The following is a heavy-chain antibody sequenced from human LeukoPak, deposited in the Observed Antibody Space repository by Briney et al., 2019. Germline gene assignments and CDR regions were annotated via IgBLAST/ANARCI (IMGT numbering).Heavy chain of an antibody. CDR3: ARGGRDIVVVPAAVYYYYYVDV. CDR2: INPSGGST. Sequence: ASVKVSCKASGYTFTSYYMHWVRQAPGQGLEWMGIINPSGGSTSYAQKFQGRVTMTRDTSTSTVYMELSSLRSEDTAVYYCARGGRDIVVVPAAVYYYYYVDVWGKGTTVTISS. J-gene: IGHJ6*03. D-gene: IGHD2-2*01. V-gene: IGHV1-46*01. CDR1: GYTFTSYY.